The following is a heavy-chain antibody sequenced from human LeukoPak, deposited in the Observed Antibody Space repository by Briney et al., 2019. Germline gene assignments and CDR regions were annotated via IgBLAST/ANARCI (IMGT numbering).Heavy chain of an antibody. J-gene: IGHJ4*02. CDR2: INPSGGST. Sequence: ASVKVSCKASGYTFTGYYMHWVRQAPGQGLEWMGIINPSGGSTSYAQKFQGRVTMTRDMSTSTVYMELSSLRSEDTAVYYCARDSGSSGVDYWGQGTLVTVSS. CDR3: ARDSGSSGVDY. CDR1: GYTFTGYY. V-gene: IGHV1-46*01. D-gene: IGHD1-26*01.